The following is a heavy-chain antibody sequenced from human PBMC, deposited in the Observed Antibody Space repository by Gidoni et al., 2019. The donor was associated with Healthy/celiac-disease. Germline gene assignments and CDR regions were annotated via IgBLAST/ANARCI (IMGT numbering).Heavy chain of an antibody. D-gene: IGHD2-2*01. CDR3: AKVGVLVYAGDVVVPAASDL. V-gene: IGHV3-23*01. J-gene: IGHJ2*01. Sequence: GRFTISRDNSKNTLYLQMNSLRAEDTAVYYCAKVGVLVYAGDVVVPAASDLWGRGTLVTVSS.